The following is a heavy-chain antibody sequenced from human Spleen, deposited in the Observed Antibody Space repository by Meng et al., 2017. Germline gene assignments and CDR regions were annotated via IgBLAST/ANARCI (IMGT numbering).Heavy chain of an antibody. CDR3: ARHHWTDMVPFDY. D-gene: IGHD5-18*01. V-gene: IGHV4-38-2*02. J-gene: IGHJ4*02. CDR1: GDSISGYF. CDR2: IYYSGAT. Sequence: SETLSLTCTVSGDSISGYFWSWIRQPPGKGLEWIGSIYYSGATYYNPSLKSRVTISLDTSKNQFSLKLSSVTAADTAVYYCARHHWTDMVPFDYWGQGTLVTVSS.